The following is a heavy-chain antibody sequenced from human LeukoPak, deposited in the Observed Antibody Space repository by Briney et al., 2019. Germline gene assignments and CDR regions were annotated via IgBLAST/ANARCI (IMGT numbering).Heavy chain of an antibody. V-gene: IGHV4-59*01. Sequence: SETLSLTCTVSGGSISTYYWSWIRQPPGKGLEWIGYIYYSGTTNYNPSLKSRVTISIDTSKNEFSLKLTSVTAADTAVYYCAREANYYGSGSYFEGTFDYWGQGSLVTVSS. CDR3: AREANYYGSGSYFEGTFDY. D-gene: IGHD3-10*01. CDR1: GGSISTYY. J-gene: IGHJ4*02. CDR2: IYYSGTT.